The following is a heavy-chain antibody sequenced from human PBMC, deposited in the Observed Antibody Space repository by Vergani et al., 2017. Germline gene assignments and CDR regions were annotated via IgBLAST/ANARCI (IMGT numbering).Heavy chain of an antibody. J-gene: IGHJ1*01. V-gene: IGHV3-73*02. CDR1: GFAFSGST. D-gene: IGHD3-16*01. CDR3: TTHPHYVFGNFQY. CDR2: VRSRANNYAT. Sequence: EVQLVESGGGLVQPGGSLKLSCETSGFAFSGSTIHWVRQASGKGLEWIGRVRSRANNYATDYAESVKDRFTISRDDSKNTAYLQMNSLKSEDTAVFYCTTHPHYVFGNFQYWGQGTLVIVSA.